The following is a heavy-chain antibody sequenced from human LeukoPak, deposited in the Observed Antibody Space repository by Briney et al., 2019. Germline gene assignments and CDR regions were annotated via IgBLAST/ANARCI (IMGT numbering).Heavy chain of an antibody. D-gene: IGHD2-15*01. V-gene: IGHV3-53*01. CDR3: ARDFQGSYYYGMDV. CDR1: GFTVSSNY. Sequence: GGSLRLSCVSSGFTVSSNYMSWVRQAPGKGLEWVSVIYSGGSTYYADSVKGRFTISRDNSKSTLYLQMNSLRAEDTAVYYCARDFQGSYYYGMDVWGQGTTVIVSS. CDR2: IYSGGST. J-gene: IGHJ6*02.